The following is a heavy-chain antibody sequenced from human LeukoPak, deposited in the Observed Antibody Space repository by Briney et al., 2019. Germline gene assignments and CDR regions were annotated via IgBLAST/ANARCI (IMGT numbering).Heavy chain of an antibody. J-gene: IGHJ4*02. CDR3: ARGALLWFGAKMEYYFDY. CDR2: INHSGSS. V-gene: IGHV4-38-2*02. D-gene: IGHD3-10*01. Sequence: SETLSLTCTVSGYSISSGYYWGWIRQPPGKGLEWIAEINHSGSSKYNPSLKSRVTISVDTSKNQFSLKLSSVTAADTAVYYCARGALLWFGAKMEYYFDYWGQGTPLTVSS. CDR1: GYSISSGYY.